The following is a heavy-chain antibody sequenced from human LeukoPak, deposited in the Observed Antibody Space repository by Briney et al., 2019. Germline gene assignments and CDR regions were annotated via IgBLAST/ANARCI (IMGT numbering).Heavy chain of an antibody. V-gene: IGHV3-21*01. J-gene: IGHJ4*02. CDR2: ISSSSSYI. CDR3: ARDLRGDTAMVVRDY. Sequence: PGGSLRLSCAASGFTFSSYSMNWVRQAPGKGLEWVSSISSSSSYIYYADSVKGRFTISRGNAKNSLYLQMNSLRAEDTAVYYCARDLRGDTAMVVRDYWGQGTLVTVSS. CDR1: GFTFSSYS. D-gene: IGHD5-18*01.